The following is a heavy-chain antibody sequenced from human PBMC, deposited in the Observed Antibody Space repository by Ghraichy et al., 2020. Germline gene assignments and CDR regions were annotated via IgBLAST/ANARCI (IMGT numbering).Heavy chain of an antibody. Sequence: SETLSLTCTVSGGAISSYYWSWIRQPPGKGLEWIGYIYYSGSTNYNPSLKSRVTISLDTSKNQFFLMLSSVTAADTAVYYCARVGSNYYDSSGYYYLDSWGQGTLVTVS. J-gene: IGHJ4*02. CDR1: GGAISSYY. D-gene: IGHD3-22*01. CDR3: ARVGSNYYDSSGYYYLDS. V-gene: IGHV4-59*01. CDR2: IYYSGST.